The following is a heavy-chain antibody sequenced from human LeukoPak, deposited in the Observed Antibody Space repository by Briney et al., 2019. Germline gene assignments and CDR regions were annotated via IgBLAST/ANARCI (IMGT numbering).Heavy chain of an antibody. CDR2: INPNSGGT. D-gene: IGHD3-22*01. CDR1: GYTXTGYY. V-gene: IGHV1-2*02. Sequence: ASVKVSCKASGYTXTGYYMHWVRQAPGQGLEWMGWINPNSGGTNYAQKFQGRVTMTRDTSISTAYMELSRLRSDDTAVYYCARDRSTYYYDSSGYPLRGMDVWGQGTTVTVSS. CDR3: ARDRSTYYYDSSGYPLRGMDV. J-gene: IGHJ6*02.